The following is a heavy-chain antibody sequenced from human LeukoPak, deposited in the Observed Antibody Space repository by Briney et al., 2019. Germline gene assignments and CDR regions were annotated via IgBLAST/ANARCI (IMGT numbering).Heavy chain of an antibody. CDR3: AREGGSSEISDY. V-gene: IGHV3-30*04. Sequence: PGRSLRLSCAASGFTFSSYAMLWVRQAPGKGLEWVAVISYDGSNKYYADSVKGRFTISRDNSKNTLYLQMNSLRAEDTAVYYCAREGGSSEISDYWGQGTLVTVSS. D-gene: IGHD6-6*01. CDR2: ISYDGSNK. J-gene: IGHJ4*02. CDR1: GFTFSSYA.